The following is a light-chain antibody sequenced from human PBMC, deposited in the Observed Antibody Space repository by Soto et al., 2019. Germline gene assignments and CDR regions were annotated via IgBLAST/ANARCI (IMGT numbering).Light chain of an antibody. CDR1: QSVSSSY. V-gene: IGKV3-20*01. Sequence: EIVLTQSPGTLSLSPGARDPLSCRASQSVSSSYLAWYQQKPGQAPRLLIYGASSRATGIPDRFSGSGSGTDFTLTISRLEPEDFAVYYCQQYGSSPRITFGQGTRLEIK. CDR3: QQYGSSPRIT. CDR2: GAS. J-gene: IGKJ5*01.